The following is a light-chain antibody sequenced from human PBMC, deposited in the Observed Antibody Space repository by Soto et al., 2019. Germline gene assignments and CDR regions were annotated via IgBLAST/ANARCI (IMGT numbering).Light chain of an antibody. CDR1: QSISSW. J-gene: IGKJ5*01. CDR2: DAS. CDR3: QQANSFPIT. V-gene: IGKV1-5*01. Sequence: DIQMTQSPSTLSASVGDRVTITCRASQSISSWLAWYQQKPGKAPKFLIYDASALESGVPSRFSGSGSGTDFTLTISSLQPEDFATYYCQQANSFPITFGQGTRLEIK.